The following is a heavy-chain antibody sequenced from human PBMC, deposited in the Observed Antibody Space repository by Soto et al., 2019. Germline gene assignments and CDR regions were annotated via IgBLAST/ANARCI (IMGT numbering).Heavy chain of an antibody. J-gene: IGHJ6*02. CDR2: IIPIFGTA. V-gene: IGHV1-69*13. D-gene: IGHD3-3*01. CDR3: ARPGGDFWSGYAPNYYYGMDV. CDR1: GGTFSSYA. Sequence: ASVKVSCKASGGTFSSYAISWVRQAPGQGLEWMGGIIPIFGTANYAQKFQGRVTITADESTSTAYMELSSLRSEDTAVYYCARPGGDFWSGYAPNYYYGMDVWGQGTTVTVSS.